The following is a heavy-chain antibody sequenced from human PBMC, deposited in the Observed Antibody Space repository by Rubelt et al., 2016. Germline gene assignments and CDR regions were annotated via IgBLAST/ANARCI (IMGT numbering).Heavy chain of an antibody. J-gene: IGHJ4*02. CDR3: AKEDLTTFH. V-gene: IGHV3-53*01. CDR1: GFTVSSNS. CDR2: LYSGGSK. D-gene: IGHD4-17*01. Sequence: EVQLVESGGGLIQPGGSLRLSCAASGFTVSSNSMSWVRQAPGKGLEWVSVLYSGGSKYYADSVKGRLTISRDSSKNTRYLQMNSLRAEDTAVYYCAKEDLTTFHWGQGTLVTVSS.